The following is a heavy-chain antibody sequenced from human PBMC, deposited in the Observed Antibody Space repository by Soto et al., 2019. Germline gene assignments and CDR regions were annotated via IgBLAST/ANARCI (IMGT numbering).Heavy chain of an antibody. CDR1: GFIVRSYG. CDR3: AKDRDVVVTRSYYYYYGMDV. V-gene: IGHV3-30*18. J-gene: IGHJ6*02. Sequence: ALRLSFAGSGFIVRSYGMHWVLQAPGKVLARGEVISYEGSNKYYSDSVKVRFTISRDNSKNTLYLKMNSLRAEDTAVYYCAKDRDVVVTRSYYYYYGMDVWGQGTTDTV. D-gene: IGHD2-21*02. CDR2: ISYEGSNK.